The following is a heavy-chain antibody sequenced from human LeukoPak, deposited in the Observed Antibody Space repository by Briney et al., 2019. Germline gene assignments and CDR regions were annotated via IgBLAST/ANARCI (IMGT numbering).Heavy chain of an antibody. Sequence: PSETLSLTCAVYGGSFSGYYWSWIRQPPGKELEWIGEINHSGSTNYNPSLKSRVTISVDTSKNQFSLKLSSVTAADTAVYYCARKGRQLWLSFDYWGQGTLVTVPS. CDR3: ARKGRQLWLSFDY. J-gene: IGHJ4*02. V-gene: IGHV4-34*01. CDR1: GGSFSGYY. CDR2: INHSGST. D-gene: IGHD5-18*01.